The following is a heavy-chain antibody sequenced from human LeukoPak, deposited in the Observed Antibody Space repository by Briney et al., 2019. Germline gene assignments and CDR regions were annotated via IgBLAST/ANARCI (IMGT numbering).Heavy chain of an antibody. CDR2: IYYSGST. J-gene: IGHJ4*02. D-gene: IGHD3-22*01. Sequence: SETLSLTCTVSGGSISSYYWSWIRQPPGKGLEWIGYIYYSGSTNCNPSLKSRVTISVDMSKNQFSLKLSSVTAADTAVYYCARATVEDSTMIVVVISLDYWGQGTLVTVSS. CDR1: GGSISSYY. V-gene: IGHV4-59*12. CDR3: ARATVEDSTMIVVVISLDY.